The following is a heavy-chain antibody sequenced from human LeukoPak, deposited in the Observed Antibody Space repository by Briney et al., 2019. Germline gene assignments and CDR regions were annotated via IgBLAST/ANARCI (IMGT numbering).Heavy chain of an antibody. D-gene: IGHD3-22*01. CDR1: GGTFSSYA. CDR3: ARNWYYDSSGYYHGPDY. CDR2: IIPIFGIA. V-gene: IGHV1-69*04. J-gene: IGHJ4*02. Sequence: SVKVSCKASGGTFSSYAISWVRQAPGQGLEWMGRIIPIFGIANYAQKFQGRVTITADKSTSTAYMELSSLRSEDTAVYYCARNWYYDSSGYYHGPDYWGQGTLVTVSS.